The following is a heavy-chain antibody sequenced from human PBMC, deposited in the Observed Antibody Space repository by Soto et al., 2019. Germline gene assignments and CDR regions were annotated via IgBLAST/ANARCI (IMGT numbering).Heavy chain of an antibody. CDR3: ARCVELQMGYYYYGMDV. J-gene: IGHJ6*02. CDR2: ISPIFGTA. CDR1: GGTFSSYA. Sequence: QVQLVQSGAEVKKPGSSVKVSCKASGGTFSSYAISWVRQAPGQGLEWMGGISPIFGTANYAQKFQGRVTITADESTSTAYMELSSLRSEDTDVYYCARCVELQMGYYYYGMDVWGQGTTVTVSS. V-gene: IGHV1-69*12. D-gene: IGHD1-7*01.